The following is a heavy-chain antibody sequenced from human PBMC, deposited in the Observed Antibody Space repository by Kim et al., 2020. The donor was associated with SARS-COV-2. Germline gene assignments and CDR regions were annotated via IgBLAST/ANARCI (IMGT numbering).Heavy chain of an antibody. Sequence: GGSLRLSCAASGFTFSSYSMNWVRQAPGKGLEWVSSISSSSSYIYYADPVKGRFTISRDNAKNSLYLQMNSLRAEDTAVYYCARGGRTVVRFLEWQPYGMDVWGQGTTVTVSS. CDR1: GFTFSSYS. V-gene: IGHV3-21*01. CDR2: ISSSSSYI. D-gene: IGHD3-3*01. J-gene: IGHJ6*02. CDR3: ARGGRTVVRFLEWQPYGMDV.